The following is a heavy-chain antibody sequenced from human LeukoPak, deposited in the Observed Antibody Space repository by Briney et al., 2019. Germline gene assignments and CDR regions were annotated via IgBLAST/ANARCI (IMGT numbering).Heavy chain of an antibody. J-gene: IGHJ4*02. CDR3: AKRREGAFDY. D-gene: IGHD1-26*01. Sequence: GGSLRLSCAASGFTFSSYWMSWVRQAPGKGLEWVANIKQDGSEKYYVDSVKGRFTISRDNSKNTLYLQMNSLRAEDTAKYYCAKRREGAFDYWGQGILVTVSS. CDR1: GFTFSSYW. CDR2: IKQDGSEK. V-gene: IGHV3-7*03.